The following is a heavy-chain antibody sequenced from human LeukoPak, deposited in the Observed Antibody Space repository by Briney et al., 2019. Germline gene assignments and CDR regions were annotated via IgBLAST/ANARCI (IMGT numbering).Heavy chain of an antibody. Sequence: PGGSLRLSCAASGFTFSSYAMSWDREAPGKGLEWVSAISAEGGNTYYADSVKGRFTISRDNSRKMLYLQMNSLRAEDTAVYYCAKDIPKMIEDDYWGQGTLVTVSS. J-gene: IGHJ4*02. CDR1: GFTFSSYA. V-gene: IGHV3-23*01. CDR3: AKDIPKMIEDDY. D-gene: IGHD2-2*02. CDR2: ISAEGGNT.